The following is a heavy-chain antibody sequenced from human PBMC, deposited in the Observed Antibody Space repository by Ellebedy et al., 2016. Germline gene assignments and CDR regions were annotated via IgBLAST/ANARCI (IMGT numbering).Heavy chain of an antibody. CDR1: GWSFDFY. Sequence: SETLSLXCAKHGWSFDFYLNWIRQAPGKGLEWIGSIDHSGSTVYSPSLGSRVTISMETSKTEFSLKLTSVTAADTAVYFCALNPKYGSSSGDHYYGLDVWGQGTTVTVSS. CDR3: ALNPKYGSSSGDHYYGLDV. J-gene: IGHJ6*02. CDR2: IDHSGST. D-gene: IGHD6-13*01. V-gene: IGHV4-34*01.